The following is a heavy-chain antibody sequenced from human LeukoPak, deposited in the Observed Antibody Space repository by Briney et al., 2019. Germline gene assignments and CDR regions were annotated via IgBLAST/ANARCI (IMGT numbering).Heavy chain of an antibody. Sequence: GGSLRLSCAASGFTFSSYAMSWVRQAPGKGLEWVANIKQDGSEKYYVDSVKGRFTISRDNAKNSLYLQMNSLRAEDTAVYYCARAWFGELSSWGQGTLVTVSS. D-gene: IGHD3-10*01. CDR1: GFTFSSYA. CDR3: ARAWFGELSS. J-gene: IGHJ5*02. V-gene: IGHV3-7*01. CDR2: IKQDGSEK.